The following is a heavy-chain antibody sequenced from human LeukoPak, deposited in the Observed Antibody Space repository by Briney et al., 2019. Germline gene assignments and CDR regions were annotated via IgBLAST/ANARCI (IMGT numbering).Heavy chain of an antibody. J-gene: IGHJ5*02. CDR1: GDSISTSSYY. CDR3: ARGGNYWPQWWFDP. Sequence: SETLSLTCSVSGDSISTSSYYWSWIRQPPGKGLEWIGYIYYTGSTSYNPSLKSRVTMSLDASKNQFSLELNSVTPADTAVYYCARGGNYWPQWWFDPWGRGTLVSVSS. CDR2: IYYTGST. D-gene: IGHD1-26*01. V-gene: IGHV4-61*01.